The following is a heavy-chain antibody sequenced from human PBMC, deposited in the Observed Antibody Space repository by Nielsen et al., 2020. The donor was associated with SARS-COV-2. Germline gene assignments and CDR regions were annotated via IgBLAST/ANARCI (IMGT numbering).Heavy chain of an antibody. CDR1: GLIVSSNY. Sequence: GESLKISCAASGLIVSSNYMSWVRQAPGKGLEWVSLIYHSGSTYYADSVKGRFTISRDNSKNTLYLQMNSLRAEDTAVYYCAKDESYSYSSSWIDYWGQGTLVTVSS. CDR2: IYHSGST. CDR3: AKDESYSYSSSWIDY. D-gene: IGHD6-13*01. J-gene: IGHJ4*02. V-gene: IGHV3-66*03.